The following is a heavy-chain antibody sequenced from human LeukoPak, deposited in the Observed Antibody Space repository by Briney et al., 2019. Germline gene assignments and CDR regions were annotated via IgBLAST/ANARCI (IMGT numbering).Heavy chain of an antibody. D-gene: IGHD3-22*01. V-gene: IGHV3-11*01. Sequence: GGSLRLSCAASGFTFSDYYMSWIRQAPGKGLEWVSYISSSAGTIYYADSVKGRFTISRDNAKNSLHLEMNSLRAEDTAVYYCARGELYYDTSGRTEFDYWGQGTLVTVSS. J-gene: IGHJ4*02. CDR1: GFTFSDYY. CDR2: ISSSAGTI. CDR3: ARGELYYDTSGRTEFDY.